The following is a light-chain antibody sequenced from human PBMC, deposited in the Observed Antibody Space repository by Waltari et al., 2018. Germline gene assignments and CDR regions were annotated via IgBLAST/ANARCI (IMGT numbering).Light chain of an antibody. J-gene: IGKJ1*01. CDR1: QSIDSW. Sequence: DIQMTQSPSTLSASVGDRVTITSRASQSIDSWLAWYQQKPGKAPKLLIYDASSLERGVPSRFSGSGSGTEFTLTISSLQPDDFATYYCQQYNSDSQNFGQGTKVEIK. CDR2: DAS. V-gene: IGKV1-5*01. CDR3: QQYNSDSQN.